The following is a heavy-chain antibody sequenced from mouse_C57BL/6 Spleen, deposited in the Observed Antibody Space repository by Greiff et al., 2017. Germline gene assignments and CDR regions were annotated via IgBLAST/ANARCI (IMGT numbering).Heavy chain of an antibody. CDR2: ISSGSSTI. D-gene: IGHD2-3*01. CDR1: GFTFSDYG. J-gene: IGHJ4*01. Sequence: DVKLQESGGGLVKPGGSLKLSCAASGFTFSDYGMHWVRQAPEKGLEWVAYISSGSSTIYYADKVKGRFTISRDNAKNTLFLQMTSLRSEDTAMYYCARDGYYLYAMDYWGQGTSVTVSS. CDR3: ARDGYYLYAMDY. V-gene: IGHV5-17*01.